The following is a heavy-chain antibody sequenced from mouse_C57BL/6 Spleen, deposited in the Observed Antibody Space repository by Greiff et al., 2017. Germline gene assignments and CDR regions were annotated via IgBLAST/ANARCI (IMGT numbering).Heavy chain of an antibody. Sequence: QVQLQQSGAELVKPGASVKLSCKASGYTFTSYWMQWVKQRPGQGLEWIGEIDPSDSYTNYKQKFKGKATLTVDTSSSTAYMQLSSLTSEDSAVYYCARCPRGSSCWWYFDVWGTGTTVTGSS. D-gene: IGHD1-1*01. CDR1: GYTFTSYW. CDR2: IDPSDSYT. J-gene: IGHJ1*03. CDR3: ARCPRGSSCWWYFDV. V-gene: IGHV1-50*01.